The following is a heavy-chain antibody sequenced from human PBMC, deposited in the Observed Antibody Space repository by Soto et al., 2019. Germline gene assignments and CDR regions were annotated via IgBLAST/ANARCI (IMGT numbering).Heavy chain of an antibody. CDR3: ARGEEYDYGDDSFDY. CDR2: IYHSGST. D-gene: IGHD4-17*01. V-gene: IGHV4-4*02. CDR1: GGSISSSNW. J-gene: IGHJ4*02. Sequence: QVQLQESGPGLVKPSGTLSLTCAVSGGSISSSNWWSWVRQPPGKGLEWIGEIYHSGSTNYNPSLKXRXTXXVDKSKNQFSLKLSSVTAADTAVYYCARGEEYDYGDDSFDYWGQGTLVTVSS.